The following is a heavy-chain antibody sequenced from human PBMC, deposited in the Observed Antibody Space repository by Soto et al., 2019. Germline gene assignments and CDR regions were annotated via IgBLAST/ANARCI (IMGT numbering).Heavy chain of an antibody. CDR1: GGSISSYY. CDR3: ARAWGYAFDI. Sequence: ETLSLTCTVSGGSISSYYWSWIRQPPGKGLEWIGYIYYSGSTNYNPSLKSRVTISVDTSKNQFSLKLSSVTAADTAVYYCARAWGYAFDIWGQGTMVTVSS. CDR2: IYYSGST. D-gene: IGHD7-27*01. V-gene: IGHV4-59*01. J-gene: IGHJ3*02.